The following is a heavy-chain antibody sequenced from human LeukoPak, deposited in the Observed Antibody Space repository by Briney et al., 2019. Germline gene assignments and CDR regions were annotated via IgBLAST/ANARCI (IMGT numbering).Heavy chain of an antibody. CDR1: GGSISSYY. D-gene: IGHD4-17*01. Sequence: SETLSLTCTVSGGSISSYYWSWIRQPPGKGLEWIGYICYSGSTNYNPSLKSRVTISVDTSKNQFSLKLSSVTAADTAVYYCARDAIRDYGYYYYYYMDVWGKGTTVTISS. V-gene: IGHV4-59*01. CDR3: ARDAIRDYGYYYYYYMDV. CDR2: ICYSGST. J-gene: IGHJ6*03.